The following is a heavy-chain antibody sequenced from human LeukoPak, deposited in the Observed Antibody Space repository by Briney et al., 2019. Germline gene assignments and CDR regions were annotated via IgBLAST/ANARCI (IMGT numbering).Heavy chain of an antibody. J-gene: IGHJ4*02. CDR3: ARESTRERPGC. Sequence: GGSLRLSCAASGFTFSSYSMNWVRQAPGKGLEWVSSISSSSSYIYYADSVKGRFTISRDNAKNSLYLQMNSLRAEDTAVYYCARESTRERPGCWGQGTLVIVSS. V-gene: IGHV3-21*01. CDR1: GFTFSSYS. D-gene: IGHD1-1*01. CDR2: ISSSSSYI.